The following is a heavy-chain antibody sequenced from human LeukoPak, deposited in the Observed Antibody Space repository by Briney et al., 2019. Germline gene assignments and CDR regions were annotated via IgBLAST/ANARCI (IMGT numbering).Heavy chain of an antibody. CDR2: INHSGST. D-gene: IGHD5-18*01. CDR3: ARGVDTAMVKAGTAPPEKYYFDY. J-gene: IGHJ4*02. V-gene: IGHV4-34*01. Sequence: PSETLSLTCAVYGGSFSGYYWSWIRQPPGKGLEWIGEINHSGSTNYNPSLKSRVTISVDTSRNQFSLKLSSVTAADTAVYYCARGVDTAMVKAGTAPPEKYYFDYWGQGTLVTVSS. CDR1: GGSFSGYY.